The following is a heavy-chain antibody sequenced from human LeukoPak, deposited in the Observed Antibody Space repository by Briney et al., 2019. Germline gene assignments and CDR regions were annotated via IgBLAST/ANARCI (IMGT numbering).Heavy chain of an antibody. V-gene: IGHV4-39*07. J-gene: IGHJ4*02. CDR2: IYYSGST. CDR1: GGSISSSSYY. D-gene: IGHD1-26*01. CDR3: ARAGGSFQPGFDY. Sequence: PSETLSLTCTVSGGSISSSSYYWGWIRQPPGKGLEWIGTIYYSGSTYHNPSLKSRVTMSVDTSKNQFSLKLSSVTAADTAVYYCARAGGSFQPGFDYWGQGTLVTVSS.